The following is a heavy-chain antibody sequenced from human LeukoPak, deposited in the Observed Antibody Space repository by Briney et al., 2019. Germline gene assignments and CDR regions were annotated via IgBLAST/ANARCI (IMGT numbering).Heavy chain of an antibody. J-gene: IGHJ4*02. CDR1: GFTFSNYW. D-gene: IGHD4-23*01. V-gene: IGHV3-74*01. Sequence: PGGSLRLSCAASGFTFSNYWMHWVRQAPGKGLVWVSRINSDGSSTTSADSVKGRFTISRDNAKNTLYLQMNSLRAEDTAVYYCARGGTSSSLAYWGQGTLVTVSS. CDR3: ARGGTSSSLAY. CDR2: INSDGSST.